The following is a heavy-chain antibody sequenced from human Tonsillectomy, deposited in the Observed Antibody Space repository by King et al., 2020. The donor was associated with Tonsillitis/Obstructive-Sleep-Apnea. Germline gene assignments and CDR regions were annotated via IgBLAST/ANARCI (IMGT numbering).Heavy chain of an antibody. J-gene: IGHJ4*02. V-gene: IGHV3-21*01. CDR1: GFTFSSYS. CDR3: ARDSGEYFDY. D-gene: IGHD7-27*01. Sequence: EVQLVESGGGLVKPGGSLRLSCEASGFTFSSYSMNWVRQAPGKGLEWVSSISSSGSYIYYADSLKGRFTISRDNAKNSLYLQMNSRRAEDTAVYYCARDSGEYFDYWGEGTPGTVSS. CDR2: ISSSGSYI.